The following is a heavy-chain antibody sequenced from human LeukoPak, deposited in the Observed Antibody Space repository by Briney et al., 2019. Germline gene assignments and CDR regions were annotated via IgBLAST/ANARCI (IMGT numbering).Heavy chain of an antibody. D-gene: IGHD6-19*01. CDR1: GFTFSSYG. J-gene: IGHJ4*02. V-gene: IGHV3-7*01. Sequence: GGSLRLSCAASGFTFSSYGMHWVRQAPGKGLEWVANIKQDGSEKYYVDSVKGRFTISRDNAKNALYLQMNSLRAEDTAVYYCARVSIAVAAGDYWGQGTLVTVSS. CDR3: ARVSIAVAAGDY. CDR2: IKQDGSEK.